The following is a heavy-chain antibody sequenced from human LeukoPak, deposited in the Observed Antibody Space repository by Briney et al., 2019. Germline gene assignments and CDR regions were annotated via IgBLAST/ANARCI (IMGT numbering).Heavy chain of an antibody. CDR2: FSCSSGRT. CDR3: AKRYCSGGSCYHRYFDY. Sequence: GGPLRLSCAASGFTFSTSSMSWVPQAPGRGLEWVSLFSCSSGRTYYADSVKGRFTISRDNSKNTLYLHMNSLRAEDTAIYYCAKRYCSGGSCYHRYFDYWGQGTLVTVSS. J-gene: IGHJ4*02. V-gene: IGHV3-23*01. D-gene: IGHD2-15*01. CDR1: GFTFSTSS.